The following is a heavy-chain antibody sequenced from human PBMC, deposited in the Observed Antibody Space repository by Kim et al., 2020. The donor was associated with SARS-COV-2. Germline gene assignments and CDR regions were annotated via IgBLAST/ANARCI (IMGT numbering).Heavy chain of an antibody. CDR3: VRDRMGGAFDM. CDR2: ITKSSTTI. Sequence: GGSLRLSCATSGFTFSAYDMNWVRQAPGKGLEWLSFITKSSTTIYYADSVEGRFTISRDNAKNSLNLQMNSLRDEDTALYYCVRDRMGGAFDMWDQGTMVTVSS. CDR1: GFTFSAYD. D-gene: IGHD3-16*01. V-gene: IGHV3-48*02. J-gene: IGHJ3*02.